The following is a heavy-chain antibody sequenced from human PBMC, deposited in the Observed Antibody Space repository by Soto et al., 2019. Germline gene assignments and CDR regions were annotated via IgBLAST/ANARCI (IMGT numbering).Heavy chain of an antibody. Sequence: QVQLQESGPGLVKPSETLSLTCSISGGSISDYQWNWIRQPPGKGLEWIGYIYYSGRTNYNPSPKRRRTISLDPATRQFSLGVRAVNRGETGGYYCARMRGLGEISRYLDYWGQGALVTVSS. CDR3: ARMRGLGEISRYLDY. J-gene: IGHJ4*02. CDR1: GGSISDYQ. CDR2: IYYSGRT. D-gene: IGHD3-16*01. V-gene: IGHV4-59*01.